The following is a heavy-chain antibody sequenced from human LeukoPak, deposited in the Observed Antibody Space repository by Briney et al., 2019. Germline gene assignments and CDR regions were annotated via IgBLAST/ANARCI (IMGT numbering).Heavy chain of an antibody. CDR1: GFTVSSNY. D-gene: IGHD6-13*01. CDR3: AKLGSWSLGVDY. V-gene: IGHV3-53*05. J-gene: IGHJ4*02. CDR2: IYSGGST. Sequence: GGSLRLSCAASGFTVSSNYMSWVRQAPGKGLEWVSVIYSGGSTYYADSVKGRFTISRDNSKNTLYLQMNSLRAEDTAVYYCAKLGSWSLGVDYWGQGALVTVSS.